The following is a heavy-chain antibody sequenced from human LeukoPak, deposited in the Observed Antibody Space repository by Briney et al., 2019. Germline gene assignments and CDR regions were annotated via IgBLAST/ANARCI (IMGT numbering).Heavy chain of an antibody. CDR2: ISSSSSSI. CDR1: GFTFSTYS. D-gene: IGHD6-19*01. Sequence: GGSLRLSCAVSGFTFSTYSMTWVRQAPGKGLEWVSYISSSSSSIYYADSVKGLYTISRDNAKNSLYLQMNSLRAEDTAVYYCATVGSAGWYYFDYWGQGTLVTVSS. J-gene: IGHJ4*02. V-gene: IGHV3-48*01. CDR3: ATVGSAGWYYFDY.